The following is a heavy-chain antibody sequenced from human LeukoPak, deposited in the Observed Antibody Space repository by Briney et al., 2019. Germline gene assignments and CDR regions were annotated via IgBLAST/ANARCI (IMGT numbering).Heavy chain of an antibody. CDR1: GFAFSSYT. V-gene: IGHV3-21*01. D-gene: IGHD3-22*01. Sequence: GGSLRLSCAASGFAFSSYTMNWVRQAPGKGLEWVSSISSSHSSIYYADSVKGRFTISRDNAKKSLYLQMISLRAEDTAVYYCARDFPDYYDSSGYYGAFDYWGQGTLVTVSS. CDR2: ISSSHSSI. CDR3: ARDFPDYYDSSGYYGAFDY. J-gene: IGHJ4*02.